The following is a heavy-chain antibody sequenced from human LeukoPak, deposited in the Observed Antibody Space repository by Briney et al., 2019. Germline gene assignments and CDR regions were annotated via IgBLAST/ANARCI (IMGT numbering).Heavy chain of an antibody. D-gene: IGHD2-15*01. CDR2: ISSSGSTI. Sequence: PGGSLRLSCAASGFTFSSYWMHWVRQAPGKGLEWVSYISSSGSTIYYADSVKGRFTISRDNAKNSLYLQMNSLRAEDTAVYYCASVIRDCSGGSCYPQRGDYYYYMDVWGKGTTVTVSS. J-gene: IGHJ6*03. CDR3: ASVIRDCSGGSCYPQRGDYYYYMDV. CDR1: GFTFSSYW. V-gene: IGHV3-48*04.